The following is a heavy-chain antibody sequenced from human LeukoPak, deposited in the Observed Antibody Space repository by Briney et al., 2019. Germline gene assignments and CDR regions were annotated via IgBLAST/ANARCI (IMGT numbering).Heavy chain of an antibody. Sequence: GGSLRLSCAASGFTFSSYSMNWVRQAPGKGLEWVSYISNSGSIIYYADSVKGRFTISRDNAKNSLYLQMNSLRAEDTAVYYCARRDCDTIKCRGSNWFDPWGQGTLVSVSS. CDR1: GFTFSSYS. V-gene: IGHV3-48*01. D-gene: IGHD3-22*01. CDR2: ISNSGSII. CDR3: ARRDCDTIKCRGSNWFDP. J-gene: IGHJ5*02.